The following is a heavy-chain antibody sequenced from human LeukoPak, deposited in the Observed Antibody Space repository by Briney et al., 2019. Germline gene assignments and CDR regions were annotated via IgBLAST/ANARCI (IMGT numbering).Heavy chain of an antibody. CDR3: TRDEHRFYHASTGRFDY. Sequence: GGSLRLSCAASGFTFSYYWMGWVRQAPGKGLEWVANIKQDASEEYYVDSVKGRFTISRDNAKNSLYLQMDSLRAEDTAVYYCTRDEHRFYHASTGRFDYWGQGTLVTVSS. D-gene: IGHD3-22*01. CDR1: GFTFSYYW. CDR2: IKQDASEE. V-gene: IGHV3-7*04. J-gene: IGHJ4*02.